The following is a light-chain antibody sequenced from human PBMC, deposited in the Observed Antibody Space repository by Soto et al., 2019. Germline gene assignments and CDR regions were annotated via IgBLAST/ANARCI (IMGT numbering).Light chain of an antibody. Sequence: EILMTQSQDTLSVSLGERATLSCRASQSISSNLAWYQQKPGQAPRLLIYGATTRATGVPARFSGGRSGTEFTLTISSLQSEDFAVFYCQQYGGAPWTFGQGTRVEMK. J-gene: IGKJ1*01. CDR3: QQYGGAPWT. CDR1: QSISSN. CDR2: GAT. V-gene: IGKV3-15*01.